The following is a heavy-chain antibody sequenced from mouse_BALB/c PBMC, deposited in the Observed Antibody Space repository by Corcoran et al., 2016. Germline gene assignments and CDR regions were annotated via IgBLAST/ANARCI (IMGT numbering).Heavy chain of an antibody. J-gene: IGHJ1*01. CDR1: GYTFTNYG. V-gene: IGHV9-3-1*01. CDR3: ATFYGYDSNWYFDV. D-gene: IGHD2-9*01. Sequence: QIQLVQSGPELKKPGETVKISCKASGYTFTNYGMNWVKQAPVKGLKWMGWINTYTGEPTYADDFKGRFAFSLETSASTAYLQINNLKNEDTATYFGATFYGYDSNWYFDVWGAGTTVTVSS. CDR2: INTYTGEP.